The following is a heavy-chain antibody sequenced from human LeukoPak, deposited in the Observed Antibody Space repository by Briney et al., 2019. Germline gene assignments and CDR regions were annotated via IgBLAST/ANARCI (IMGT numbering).Heavy chain of an antibody. CDR1: GYTFTGYY. J-gene: IGHJ5*02. D-gene: IGHD4/OR15-4a*01. Sequence: GASVKVSCKASGYTFTGYYMHWVRQAPGQGLEWMGWINPNSGGTNYAQKFQGRVTMTRDTSISTAYMELSRLRSDDTAVYYCARGQDDYESPANNWFDPWGQGTLVTVSS. CDR2: INPNSGGT. V-gene: IGHV1-2*02. CDR3: ARGQDDYESPANNWFDP.